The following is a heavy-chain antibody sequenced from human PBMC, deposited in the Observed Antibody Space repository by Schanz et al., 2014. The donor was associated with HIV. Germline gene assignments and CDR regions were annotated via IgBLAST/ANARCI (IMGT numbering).Heavy chain of an antibody. CDR1: GFTFSGFA. D-gene: IGHD2-15*01. V-gene: IGHV3-23*01. CDR2: ISASGGST. J-gene: IGHJ5*02. Sequence: QLLESGGGLVQPGGLLRLSCAASGFTFSGFAMSWVRQTPGKGLEWVSTISASGGSTYYADSVLARFTISRDNSRNILYLQMSNLRAEDTALYYCVTEQYSTISAWGQGALVIVSS. CDR3: VTEQYSTISA.